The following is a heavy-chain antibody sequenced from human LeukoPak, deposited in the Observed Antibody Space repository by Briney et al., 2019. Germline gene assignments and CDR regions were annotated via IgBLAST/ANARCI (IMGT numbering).Heavy chain of an antibody. Sequence: GGSLRLSCAASGFTFSNYWMHWVRQAPGKGLVWVSRVKTDGSSTSYADSVKGRFTISRDNAKNTLYLQMNTLRDEDTAVYYCVRTTAGAPEYWGQGTLVTVSS. CDR2: VKTDGSST. D-gene: IGHD1-26*01. V-gene: IGHV3-74*01. CDR3: VRTTAGAPEY. CDR1: GFTFSNYW. J-gene: IGHJ4*02.